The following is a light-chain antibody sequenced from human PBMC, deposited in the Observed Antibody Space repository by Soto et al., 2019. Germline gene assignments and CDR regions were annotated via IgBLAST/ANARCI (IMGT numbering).Light chain of an antibody. Sequence: DIVMTQSPDSLAVSLGERATINCKSSQSALYSSNNKNYLAWYQQKPGQPPKLLIYWASTRESGVPDRFSGSGSGTDFTLTISSLQAEDVAVYYCQQYYSIPLTFVHGTKLETK. CDR2: WAS. CDR3: QQYYSIPLT. V-gene: IGKV4-1*01. CDR1: QSALYSSNNKNY. J-gene: IGKJ2*01.